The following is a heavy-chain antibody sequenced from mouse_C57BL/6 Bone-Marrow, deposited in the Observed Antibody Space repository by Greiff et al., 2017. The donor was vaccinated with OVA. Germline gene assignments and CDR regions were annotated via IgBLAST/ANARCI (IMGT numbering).Heavy chain of an antibody. D-gene: IGHD2-4*01. V-gene: IGHV1-5*01. J-gene: IGHJ1*03. Sequence: VQLQQSGTVLARPGASVKMSCKTSGYTFTSYWMHWVKQRPGQGLEWIGAIYPGNSDTTYNQKFKAKATLTVDKSSSTAYMQLKSLTSEDSAVYYCARGMRRGYDSWYFDVWGTGTTVTVSS. CDR3: ARGMRRGYDSWYFDV. CDR1: GYTFTSYW. CDR2: IYPGNSDT.